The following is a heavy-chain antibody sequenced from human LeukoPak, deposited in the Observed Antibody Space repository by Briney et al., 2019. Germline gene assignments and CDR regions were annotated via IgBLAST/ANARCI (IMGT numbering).Heavy chain of an antibody. CDR3: ARDQYDTWSRRGNFDS. CDR1: GFTFSHSW. D-gene: IGHD3-3*01. Sequence: GSLRLSCVASGFTFSHSWMTWVRQAPGKGLEWVGHIKEDGSSQNYADSVKGRFTISRDNTKNSLYLQMNSLRAEDTAVFYCARDQYDTWSRRGNFDSWGQGTLVIVSS. J-gene: IGHJ4*02. CDR2: IKEDGSSQ. V-gene: IGHV3-7*03.